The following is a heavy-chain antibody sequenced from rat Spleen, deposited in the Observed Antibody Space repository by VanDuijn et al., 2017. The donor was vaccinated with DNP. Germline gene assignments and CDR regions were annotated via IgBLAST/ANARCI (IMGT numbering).Heavy chain of an antibody. D-gene: IGHD1-7*01. CDR3: ATSSYYGYDYGFGY. J-gene: IGHJ3*01. V-gene: IGHV5-22*01. CDR1: GFTFSDYY. Sequence: EVQLVESGGGLVQPGRSLKLSCAASGFTFSDYYMAWVRQAPKKGLEWVASISYEGSGTYYGDSVKGRFTISRDNAKSTLYLQMDSLRSEDTATYYCATSSYYGYDYGFGYWGQGTLVTVSS. CDR2: ISYEGSGT.